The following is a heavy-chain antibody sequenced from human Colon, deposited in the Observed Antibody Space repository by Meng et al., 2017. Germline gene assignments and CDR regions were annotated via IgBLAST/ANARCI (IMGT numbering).Heavy chain of an antibody. CDR3: AAAWELLPPGY. Sequence: VQMVESGGGLVQPGGSLRLSCVASGFTISTYWLHWVRQAPGKGLVWVSRTRRDGSDTVYADSVKGRFTMSRDNAKNTLYLQMNSLRAEDTAVYYCAAAWELLPPGYWGQGTLVTVSS. J-gene: IGHJ4*02. V-gene: IGHV3-74*01. D-gene: IGHD1-26*01. CDR2: TRRDGSDT. CDR1: GFTISTYW.